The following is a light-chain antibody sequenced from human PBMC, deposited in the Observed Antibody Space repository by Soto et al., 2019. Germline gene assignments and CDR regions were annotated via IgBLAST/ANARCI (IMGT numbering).Light chain of an antibody. CDR3: QQYGSSLTWT. J-gene: IGKJ1*01. Sequence: EIVLTQSPGTLSLSPGERATLSCRASQSVSSNYLAWYQQKPGQAPRLLIYGASSSATGIPDRFSGSGSGTDFTLTISRLEPEDFAVYYCQQYGSSLTWTFGQGTKVEIK. CDR1: QSVSSNY. V-gene: IGKV3-20*01. CDR2: GAS.